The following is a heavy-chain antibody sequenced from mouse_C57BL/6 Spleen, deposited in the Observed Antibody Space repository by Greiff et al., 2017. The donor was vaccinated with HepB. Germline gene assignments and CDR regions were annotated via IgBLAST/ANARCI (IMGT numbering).Heavy chain of an antibody. D-gene: IGHD1-1*01. CDR3: ARSHYYGSSHRYFDY. V-gene: IGHV1-75*01. CDR1: GYTFTDYY. CDR2: IFPGSGST. J-gene: IGHJ2*01. Sequence: QVQLKESGPELVKPGASVKISCKASGYTFTDYYINWVKQRPGQGLEWIGWIFPGSGSTYYNEKFKGKATLTVDKSSSTAYMLLSSLTSEDSAVYFCARSHYYGSSHRYFDYWGQGTTLTVSS.